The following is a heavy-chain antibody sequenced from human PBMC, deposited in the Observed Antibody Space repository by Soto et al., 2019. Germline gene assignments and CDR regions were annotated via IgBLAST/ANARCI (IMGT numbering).Heavy chain of an antibody. CDR2: IYYSGST. D-gene: IGHD6-13*01. J-gene: IGHJ5*02. CDR3: ARQGVGAVAGDNWFGP. Sequence: QVQLQESGPGLVKPSETLSLTCTVSGGSISSYYWSWIRQPPGKGLEWIGYIYYSGSTNYNPSLKSRVLISVDTSKNQFSLNLSSVTAADTAVDYCARQGVGAVAGDNWFGPWGQGTLVIVSS. V-gene: IGHV4-59*08. CDR1: GGSISSYY.